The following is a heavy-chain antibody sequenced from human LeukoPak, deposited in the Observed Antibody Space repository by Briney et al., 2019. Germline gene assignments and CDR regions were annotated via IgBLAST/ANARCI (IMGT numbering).Heavy chain of an antibody. CDR2: IYHSGST. CDR1: GYSISSISSGYY. D-gene: IGHD3-9*01. CDR3: AREANYDILTGHFDY. Sequence: SETLSLTCTVSGYSISSISSGYYWGWIRQPPGKGLEWIGSIYHSGSTYYNPSLKSRVTVSVDTSKNQFSLKLSSVTAADTAVYYCAREANYDILTGHFDYWGQGTLVTVSS. V-gene: IGHV4-38-2*02. J-gene: IGHJ4*02.